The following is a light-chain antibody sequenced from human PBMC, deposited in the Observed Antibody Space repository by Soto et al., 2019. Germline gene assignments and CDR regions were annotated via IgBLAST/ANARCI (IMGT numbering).Light chain of an antibody. V-gene: IGKV1-27*01. CDR2: AAS. CDR3: QKYISAPRT. J-gene: IGKJ1*01. Sequence: DIQMTQSPSSLSASVGDRVTITCRASQGISNYLAWYQQRPGKVPKLLIYAASILQSGVPSRFSGSGSGTHFTLTISALQPEDVATYYCQKYISAPRTFGQGTKVEIK. CDR1: QGISNY.